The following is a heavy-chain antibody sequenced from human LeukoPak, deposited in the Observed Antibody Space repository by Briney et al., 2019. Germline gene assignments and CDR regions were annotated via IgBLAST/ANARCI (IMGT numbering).Heavy chain of an antibody. Sequence: SETLSLTCTVSGGSITNYYWSWIWQPPGRGLEWIGYIYYSGSTNYNPSLKSRVSISVDTSKNQFSLKLGSVTAADTAVYYCARGPNRYSSGWYYFDYWGQGTLVTVSS. J-gene: IGHJ4*02. CDR3: ARGPNRYSSGWYYFDY. D-gene: IGHD6-19*01. CDR2: IYYSGST. CDR1: GGSITNYY. V-gene: IGHV4-59*01.